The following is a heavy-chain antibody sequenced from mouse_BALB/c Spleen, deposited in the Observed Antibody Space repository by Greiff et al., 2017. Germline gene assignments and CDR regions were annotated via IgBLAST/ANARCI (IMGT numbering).Heavy chain of an antibody. Sequence: QVQLQQSGAELAKPGASVKMSCKASGYTFTSYWMHWVKQRPGQGLEWIGYINPSTGYTEYNQKFKDKATLTADKSSSTAYMQLSSLTSEDSAVYYCARTHGNYAMDYWGQGTSVTVSS. CDR1: GYTFTSYW. V-gene: IGHV1-7*01. J-gene: IGHJ4*01. CDR3: ARTHGNYAMDY. D-gene: IGHD2-1*01. CDR2: INPSTGYT.